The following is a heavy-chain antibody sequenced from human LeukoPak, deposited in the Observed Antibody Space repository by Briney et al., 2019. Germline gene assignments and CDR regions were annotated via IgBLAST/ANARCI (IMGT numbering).Heavy chain of an antibody. CDR2: IYYSGST. CDR3: ARLPGIAAAGTGAFSYYYYYYGMDV. CDR1: GGSISSYY. Sequence: SETLSLTCTVSGGSISSYYWSWIRQPPGKGLEWIGYIYYSGSTNYNPSLKSRVTISVDTSKNQFSLRLSSVTAADTAVYYCARLPGIAAAGTGAFSYYYYYYGMDVWGQGTTVTVSS. V-gene: IGHV4-59*01. D-gene: IGHD6-13*01. J-gene: IGHJ6*02.